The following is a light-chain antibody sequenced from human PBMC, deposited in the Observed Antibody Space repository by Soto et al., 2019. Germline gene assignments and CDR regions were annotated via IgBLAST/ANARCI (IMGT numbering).Light chain of an antibody. CDR2: KAS. Sequence: DIQMTQSPSTLSASVGDRVTITCRASQSIRSWLAWYQQKPGKAPKVLIYKASSLESGVPSRFSGSGSGTEFTLTISSLQPDDFATYYCQQYEKYPFTFGGGTKVEIK. V-gene: IGKV1-5*03. J-gene: IGKJ4*01. CDR1: QSIRSW. CDR3: QQYEKYPFT.